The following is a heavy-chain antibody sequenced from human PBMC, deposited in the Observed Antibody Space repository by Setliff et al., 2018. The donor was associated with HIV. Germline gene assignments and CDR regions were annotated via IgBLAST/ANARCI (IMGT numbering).Heavy chain of an antibody. CDR1: GGTFSSYA. D-gene: IGHD1-7*01. CDR2: IITETGNP. J-gene: IGHJ4*02. V-gene: IGHV7-4-1*02. CDR3: AREASGENYPDY. Sequence: GASVKVSCKASGGTFSSYAISWVRQAPGQGLEWMGGIITETGNPMYAQGFKGRFVFSLDTSVSTAYLQISTLKTEDSALYYCAREASGENYPDYWGQGQMVTVSS.